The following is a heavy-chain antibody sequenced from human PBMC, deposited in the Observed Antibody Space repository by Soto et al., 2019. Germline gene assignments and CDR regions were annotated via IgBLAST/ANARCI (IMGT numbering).Heavy chain of an antibody. CDR1: GYTFRNFG. CDR3: ERENSYFDY. V-gene: IGHV1-18*01. Sequence: QIQLLQSGAEVKKPGASVKVTCKASGYTFRNFGISWVRQAPGQGLEWMGWISAYNANANYAQKFQGGLTMTADTSTSTAYMELRSLRSDDTAVYYCERENSYFDYWGQGTLVTVSS. J-gene: IGHJ4*02. CDR2: ISAYNANA.